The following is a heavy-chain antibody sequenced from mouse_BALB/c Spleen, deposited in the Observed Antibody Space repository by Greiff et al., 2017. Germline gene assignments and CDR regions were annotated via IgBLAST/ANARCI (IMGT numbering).Heavy chain of an antibody. CDR1: GFNIKDTY. CDR3: APYDYDRFAY. D-gene: IGHD2-4*01. J-gene: IGHJ3*01. Sequence: EVQLQQSGAELVKPGASVKLSCTASGFNIKDTYMHWVKQRPEQGLEWIGRIDPANGNTKYDQKFQGKATITADTSSNTAYLQLSSLTSEDTAVYYCAPYDYDRFAYWGQGTLVTVSA. CDR2: IDPANGNT. V-gene: IGHV14-3*02.